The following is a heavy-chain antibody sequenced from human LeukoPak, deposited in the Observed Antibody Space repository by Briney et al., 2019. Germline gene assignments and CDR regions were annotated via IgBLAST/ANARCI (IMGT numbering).Heavy chain of an antibody. CDR3: ARGRGYCTGVSCDIDY. J-gene: IGHJ4*02. D-gene: IGHD2-8*02. Sequence: GGSLRLSCAASGFTFNAYSMNWVRQAPGKGLEWVSNIISRGDTTHYAASVKGRFTISKDNAKNSVFLHLNSLRGDDTAVYYCARGRGYCTGVSCDIDYWGQGTLVTVSS. CDR1: GFTFNAYS. CDR2: IISRGDTT. V-gene: IGHV3-48*04.